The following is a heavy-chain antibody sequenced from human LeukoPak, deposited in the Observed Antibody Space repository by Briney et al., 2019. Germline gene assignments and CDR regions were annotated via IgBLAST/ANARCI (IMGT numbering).Heavy chain of an antibody. D-gene: IGHD6-13*01. CDR1: GFTVSSNY. J-gene: IGHJ4*02. Sequence: GGSLRLSCAASGFTVSSNYMSWVRQAPGRGLEWVSVIYSDGTTYYADSVKGRFTISRDNSKNTLYLQMSSLRAEDTAVYYCAKEWKYSSTWYQDHFDYWGQGTLVTVSS. CDR2: IYSDGTT. V-gene: IGHV3-53*01. CDR3: AKEWKYSSTWYQDHFDY.